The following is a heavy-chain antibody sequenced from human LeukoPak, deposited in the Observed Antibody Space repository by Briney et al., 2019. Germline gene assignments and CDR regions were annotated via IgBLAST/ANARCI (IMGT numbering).Heavy chain of an antibody. D-gene: IGHD5-12*01. V-gene: IGHV3-21*01. CDR1: GFTFSSHS. Sequence: GGPLRLSCAASGFTFSSHSMNWVRQAPGKGLEWVSSISSSSSYIYYADSVKGRFTISRDNAKNSLYLQMNSLRAEDTALYYCARAEGYGAIDYWGQETLVIVSS. CDR2: ISSSSSYI. CDR3: ARAEGYGAIDY. J-gene: IGHJ4*02.